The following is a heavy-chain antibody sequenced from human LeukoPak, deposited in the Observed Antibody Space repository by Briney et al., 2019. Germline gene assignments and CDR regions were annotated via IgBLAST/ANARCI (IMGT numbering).Heavy chain of an antibody. D-gene: IGHD3-10*01. Sequence: GTSLRLSCATSGFTFTCCGMHWVRQASGKGLEWVAAISSSDGNSKYYADSVKGRFTISRDNSKNTVYLQMNSLRADDTAVYYCASDIGDWGQGTLVTVSS. CDR2: ISSSDGNSK. CDR3: ASDIGD. CDR1: GFTFTCCG. V-gene: IGHV3-30*03. J-gene: IGHJ4*02.